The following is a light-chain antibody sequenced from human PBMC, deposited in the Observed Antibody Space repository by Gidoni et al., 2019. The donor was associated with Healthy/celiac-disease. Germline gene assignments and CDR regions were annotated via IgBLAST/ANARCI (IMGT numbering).Light chain of an antibody. J-gene: IGKJ2*01. V-gene: IGKV2-28*01. Sequence: DIVMTQSPLSLPVTPGEPASISCRSSQSLLHINGYNYLDWYLQKPGQSPQLLIYLGSNRASGVPDRFSCSGSGTDFTLKISRVEAEDVGVYYCMQALQTPYTFGQGTKLEIK. CDR1: QSLLHINGYNY. CDR3: MQALQTPYT. CDR2: LGS.